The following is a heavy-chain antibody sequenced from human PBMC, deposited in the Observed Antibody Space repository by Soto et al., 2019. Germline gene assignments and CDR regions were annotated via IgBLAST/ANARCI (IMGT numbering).Heavy chain of an antibody. D-gene: IGHD6-13*01. CDR2: ISYDGSNK. J-gene: IGHJ3*02. CDR1: GFTFSSYA. Sequence: GGSLRLSCAASGFTFSSYAMHWVRQAPGKGLEWVAVISYDGSNKYYADSVKGRFTISRDNSKNTLYLQMNSLRAEDTAVYYCASLPRGSSPQAFDIWGQGTMVTVSS. V-gene: IGHV3-30-3*01. CDR3: ASLPRGSSPQAFDI.